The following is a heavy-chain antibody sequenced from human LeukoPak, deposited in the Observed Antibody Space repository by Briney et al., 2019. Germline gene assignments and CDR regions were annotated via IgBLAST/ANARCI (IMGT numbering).Heavy chain of an antibody. CDR3: ARDLGQEYYYDSSGYAPPGY. CDR2: IIPIFGTA. D-gene: IGHD3-22*01. J-gene: IGHJ4*02. CDR1: GGTFSSYA. V-gene: IGHV1-69*13. Sequence: GASVKVSCKASGGTFSSYAFSWVRQAPGQGLEWMGGIIPIFGTANYAQKFQGRVTITADESTSTAYMELSSLRSEDTAVYYCARDLGQEYYYDSSGYAPPGYWGQGTLVTVSS.